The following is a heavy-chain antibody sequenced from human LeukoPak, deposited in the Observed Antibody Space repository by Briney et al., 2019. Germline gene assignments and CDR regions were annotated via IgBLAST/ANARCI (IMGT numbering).Heavy chain of an antibody. CDR1: GYTLTELS. Sequence: ASVKVSCKVSGYTLTELSMHWVRQAPGKGLEWMGGFDLEDGETIYAQKFQGRVTMTEDTSTDTAYMELSSLRSEDTAVYYCAMHPFTSNLIGRFDYWGQGTLVTVSS. J-gene: IGHJ4*02. V-gene: IGHV1-24*01. CDR3: AMHPFTSNLIGRFDY. CDR2: FDLEDGET.